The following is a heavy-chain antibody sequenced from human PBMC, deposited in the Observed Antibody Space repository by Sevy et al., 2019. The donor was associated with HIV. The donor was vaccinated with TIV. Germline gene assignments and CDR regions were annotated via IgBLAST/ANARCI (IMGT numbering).Heavy chain of an antibody. V-gene: IGHV3-30*18. J-gene: IGHJ6*02. CDR2: ISYDGSNK. Sequence: GGSLRLSCAASGFTFSSYGMHWDRQAPGKGLEWVAVISYDGSNKYYADSVKGRFTISRDNSKNTLYLQMNSLRAEDTAVYYCAKDRSTIVVVVAASWGMDVWGQGTTVTVSS. CDR3: AKDRSTIVVVVAASWGMDV. CDR1: GFTFSSYG. D-gene: IGHD2-15*01.